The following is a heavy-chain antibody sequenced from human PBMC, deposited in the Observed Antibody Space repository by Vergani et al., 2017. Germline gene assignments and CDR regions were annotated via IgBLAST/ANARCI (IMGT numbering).Heavy chain of an antibody. D-gene: IGHD1-14*01. J-gene: IGHJ6*03. V-gene: IGHV3-21*01. CDR2: ISSSSSYI. Sequence: EVQLVESGGGLVKPGGSLRLSCAASGFTFSSYSMNWVRQAPGKGLEWVSSISSSSSYIYYADSVKGRFTISRDNAKNSLYLQMNSLSAEDTAVYYCARTPRRVHRTEYYYYMDVWGKGTTVTVSS. CDR3: ARTPRRVHRTEYYYYMDV. CDR1: GFTFSSYS.